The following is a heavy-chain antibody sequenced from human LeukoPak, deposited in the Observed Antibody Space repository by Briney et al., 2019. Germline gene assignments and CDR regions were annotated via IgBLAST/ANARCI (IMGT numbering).Heavy chain of an antibody. V-gene: IGHV1-46*01. CDR1: GYTFTSYY. D-gene: IGHD6-13*01. J-gene: IGHJ4*02. CDR3: ASGGAAAGIDY. Sequence: ASVEGSFQASGYTFTSYYMHWVRQAPGQRLEWMGIINPSGGSTSYAQKFQGRVTMTRDTSTSTVYMELSSLRSEDTAVYYCASGGAAAGIDYWGQGTLVTVSS. CDR2: INPSGGST.